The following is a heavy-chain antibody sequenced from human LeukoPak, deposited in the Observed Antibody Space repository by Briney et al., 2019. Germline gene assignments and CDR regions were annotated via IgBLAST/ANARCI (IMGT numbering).Heavy chain of an antibody. CDR3: AKDCVGRGLRYFDY. V-gene: IGHV3-43*02. D-gene: IGHD3-16*01. Sequence: GGSLRLSCAASGFSFDDYAMHWVRQAPGKGLEWVSLISGDGGSTYYADSVKGRFTISRDNSRNSLYLQMNNLRSEDAALYYCAKDCVGRGLRYFDYWGQGTLVTVSS. CDR2: ISGDGGST. CDR1: GFSFDDYA. J-gene: IGHJ4*02.